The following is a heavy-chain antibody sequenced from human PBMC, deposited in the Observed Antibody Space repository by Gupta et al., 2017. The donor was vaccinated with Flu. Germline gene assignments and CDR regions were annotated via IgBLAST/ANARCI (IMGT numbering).Heavy chain of an antibody. V-gene: IGHV3-23*01. D-gene: IGHD3-22*01. J-gene: IGHJ4*02. CDR3: ARTYYYDSSGRHFDY. Sequence: EVQLLESGGGLVQPGGSLRFSCAASGFTFSSYALSWVHQPSGKGLEWVSAISGSGARTYYADSVKGRFTISRDNSKNTLHLQMNSLRAEDTAVYYCARTYYYDSSGRHFDYWGQGTLVTVSS. CDR1: GFTFSSYA. CDR2: ISGSGART.